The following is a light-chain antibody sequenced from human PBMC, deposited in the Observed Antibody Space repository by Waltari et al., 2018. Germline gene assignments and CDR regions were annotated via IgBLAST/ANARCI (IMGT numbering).Light chain of an antibody. CDR3: NSYTSTYTYV. V-gene: IGLV2-14*01. CDR2: EVT. J-gene: IGLJ1*01. CDR1: SNDVGGYNY. Sequence: QSALTQPASVSGSPGQSITLSCTGTSNDVGGYNYVPWYQQYPGKAPKLMIYEVTNRPSGVSNRFSGSKSGNTASLTISGLQAEDEADYYCNSYTSTYTYVFGTGTKVTVL.